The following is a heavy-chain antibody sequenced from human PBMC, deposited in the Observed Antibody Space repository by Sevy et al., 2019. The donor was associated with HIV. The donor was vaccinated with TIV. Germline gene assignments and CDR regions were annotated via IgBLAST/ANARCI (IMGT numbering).Heavy chain of an antibody. CDR3: VRAVATNGSF. V-gene: IGHV3-7*01. D-gene: IGHD2-15*01. CDR2: INQNGSVT. CDR1: GFSLNSFW. Sequence: GGSLRLSCAASGFSLNSFWMNWVRQTPGKGPEWVANINQNGSVTYYVDSVKGRFTISRDNSRNLLYLQMTSLRVEDTALYYCVRAVATNGSFWGQGTLVTVSS. J-gene: IGHJ4*02.